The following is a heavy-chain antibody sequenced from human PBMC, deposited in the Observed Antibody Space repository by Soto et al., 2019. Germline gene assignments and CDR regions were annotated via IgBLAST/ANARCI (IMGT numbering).Heavy chain of an antibody. CDR1: GGSISSYY. D-gene: IGHD6-13*01. J-gene: IGHJ4*02. CDR3: ARYSSSSWYDGVVFDY. V-gene: IGHV4-59*08. CDR2: IYYSGST. Sequence: QVQLQESGPGLVKPSETLSLTCTVSGGSISSYYWSWIRQPPGKGLEWIGYIYYSGSTNYNPSLKSRVTISVDTSKNQFSLKLSSVTAADTAVYYCARYSSSSWYDGVVFDYWGQGTLVTVSS.